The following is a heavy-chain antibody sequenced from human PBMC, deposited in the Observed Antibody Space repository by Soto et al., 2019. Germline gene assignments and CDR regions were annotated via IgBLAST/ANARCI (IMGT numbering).Heavy chain of an antibody. D-gene: IGHD3-3*01. J-gene: IGHJ6*03. CDR3: ATGSRIFADYYYYMYV. Sequence: EVQLLESGGGLVQPGGSLRLSCAASGFTFSSYAMSWVRQAPGKGLEWVSAISGSGGSTYYADSVKGRFTISRDNSKNTLYLRMNSLRADDTAVYYCATGSRIFADYYYYMYVWGKGTTVTVSS. V-gene: IGHV3-23*01. CDR2: ISGSGGST. CDR1: GFTFSSYA.